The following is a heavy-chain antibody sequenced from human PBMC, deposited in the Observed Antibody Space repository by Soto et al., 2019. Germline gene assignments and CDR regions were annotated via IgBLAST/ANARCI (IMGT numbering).Heavy chain of an antibody. D-gene: IGHD4-17*01. CDR2: IYYSGST. J-gene: IGHJ2*01. CDR3: ARNYGDYWHFDL. Sequence: SETLSLTCTVSGGSISSYYWSWIRQPPGKGLEWIGYIYYSGSTNYNPSLKSRVTISVDTSKNQFSLKLSSVTAADTAVYYCARNYGDYWHFDLWGRGTLVTVSS. CDR1: GGSISSYY. V-gene: IGHV4-59*01.